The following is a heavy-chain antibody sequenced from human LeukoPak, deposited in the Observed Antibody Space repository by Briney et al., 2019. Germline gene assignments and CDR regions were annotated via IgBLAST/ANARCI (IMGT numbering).Heavy chain of an antibody. J-gene: IGHJ4*02. CDR1: GFTFSSYA. CDR2: ISTSGESA. V-gene: IGHV3-23*01. D-gene: IGHD3-22*01. Sequence: GGSLRLSCPVSGFTFSSYAMSWVRQAPGRGLEWVSVISTSGESAYYADSVKGRFTISRDNSKNTLYLQMNSLRAEDTAVYYCAKDRGSGYHYFDYWGQGALVTVSS. CDR3: AKDRGSGYHYFDY.